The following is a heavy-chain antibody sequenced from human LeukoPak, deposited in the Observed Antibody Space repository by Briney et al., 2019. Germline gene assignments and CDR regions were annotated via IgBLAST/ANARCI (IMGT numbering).Heavy chain of an antibody. V-gene: IGHV3-53*01. CDR3: ARDNYGGDLDY. CDR2: IYTGGST. CDR1: GFTVSSTY. J-gene: IGHJ4*02. Sequence: GGSLRLSCAASGFTVSSTYMSWVRQAPGKGLEWVSVIYTGGSTYYADSVKGRFTISRDNSKNTLYLQMNSLRAEDTAVYYCARDNYGGDLDYWGQGTLVTVSS. D-gene: IGHD4-23*01.